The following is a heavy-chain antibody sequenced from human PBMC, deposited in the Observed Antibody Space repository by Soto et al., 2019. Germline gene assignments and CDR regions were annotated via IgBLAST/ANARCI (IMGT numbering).Heavy chain of an antibody. Sequence: PGVSPRLSFAASEFTFSSYSMNWVRQAPGKGLEWVSSISSSSSYIYYADSVKGRFTISRDNAKNSLYLQMNSLRAEDTAVYYCARAEDYSSGWYWAYWGQGTLVTVSS. V-gene: IGHV3-21*01. CDR3: ARAEDYSSGWYWAY. CDR2: ISSSSSYI. J-gene: IGHJ4*02. D-gene: IGHD6-19*01. CDR1: EFTFSSYS.